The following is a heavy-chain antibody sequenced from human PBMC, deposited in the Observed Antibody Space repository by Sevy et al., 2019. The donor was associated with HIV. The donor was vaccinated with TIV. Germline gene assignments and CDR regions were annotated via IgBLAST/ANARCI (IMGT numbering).Heavy chain of an antibody. J-gene: IGHJ4*02. CDR1: GGSISSSSCY. V-gene: IGHV4-39*01. CDR3: ARLDFWSGYPYFDY. Sequence: SETLSLTCTVSGGSISSSSCYWGWIRQPPGKGLEWIGSIYYSGSTYYNPSLKSRVTISVDTSKNQFSLKLSSVTAADTAVYYCARLDFWSGYPYFDYWGQGTLVTVSS. CDR2: IYYSGST. D-gene: IGHD3-3*01.